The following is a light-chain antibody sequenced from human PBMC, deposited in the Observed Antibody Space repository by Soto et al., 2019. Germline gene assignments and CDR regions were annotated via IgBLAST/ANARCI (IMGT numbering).Light chain of an antibody. V-gene: IGLV3-21*01. J-gene: IGLJ2*01. CDR1: DIGRKG. CDR2: SDT. Sequence: SYELTQPPSVSVAPGKTASISCGGNDIGRKGVHWYQQKPGQAPVLVIYSDTDLPPVITERFSGSNSANLATLTISRVEAGDEADDYCQVWDSGSAHVVFGGGTKLTVL. CDR3: QVWDSGSAHVV.